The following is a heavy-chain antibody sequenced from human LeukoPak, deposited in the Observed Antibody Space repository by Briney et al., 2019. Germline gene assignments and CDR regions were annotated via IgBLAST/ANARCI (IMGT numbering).Heavy chain of an antibody. D-gene: IGHD3-16*02. J-gene: IGHJ4*02. V-gene: IGHV5-51*01. CDR2: IYPGDSET. Sequence: GESLKISCKGSGYSFTSYWIGWVRQMPGKGLEWMGIIYPGDSETRYSPSFQGQVTISADKSISTAYLQWSSLKASDTAMYYCARQGTAYVWGSYRYPDYWGQGTLVTVSS. CDR3: ARQGTAYVWGSYRYPDY. CDR1: GYSFTSYW.